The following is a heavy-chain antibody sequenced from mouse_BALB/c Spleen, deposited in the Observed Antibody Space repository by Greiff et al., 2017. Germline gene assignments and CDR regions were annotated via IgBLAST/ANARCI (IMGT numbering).Heavy chain of an antibody. CDR1: GYTFTSYT. CDR3: ARHADWYFDV. J-gene: IGHJ1*01. Sequence: QVQLQQSGAELARPGASVKMSCKASGYTFTSYTMHWVKQRSGQGLEWIGWFYPGSGSIKYNEKFKDKATLTADKSSSTVYMELSRLRSEDSAVYFCARHADWYFDVWGAGTTVTVSS. CDR2: FYPGSGSI. V-gene: IGHV1-62-2*01.